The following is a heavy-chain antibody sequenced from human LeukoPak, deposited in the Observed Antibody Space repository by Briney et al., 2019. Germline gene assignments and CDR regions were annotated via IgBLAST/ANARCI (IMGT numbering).Heavy chain of an antibody. V-gene: IGHV3-7*01. D-gene: IGHD4-11*01. CDR1: GFTLSSYW. J-gene: IGHJ4*02. Sequence: GGSLRLSCAASGFTLSSYWMSWVRQAPGRGMEWVANIQQDGSEKYYVDSVEGRFTISRDNAKHSLYLQMNSLRAEDTAVYYCARDLQPTLAVRYTPYSNYLFDYWGQGTLVTVSS. CDR3: ARDLQPTLAVRYTPYSNYLFDY. CDR2: IQQDGSEK.